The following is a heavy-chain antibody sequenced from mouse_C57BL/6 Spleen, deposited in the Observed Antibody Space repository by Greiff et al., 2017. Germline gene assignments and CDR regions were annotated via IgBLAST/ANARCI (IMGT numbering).Heavy chain of an antibody. V-gene: IGHV1-82*01. CDR2: IYPGDGDT. J-gene: IGHJ3*01. CDR3: ARERIDDGYYVWFAY. Sequence: VQLQQSGPELVKPGASVKISCKASGYAFSSSWMNWVKQRPGQGLEWIGRIYPGDGDTNYNGKFKGKATLTADKSSSTAYMQLSSLTSEDSAVYFCARERIDDGYYVWFAYWGQGTLVTVSA. CDR1: GYAFSSSW. D-gene: IGHD2-3*01.